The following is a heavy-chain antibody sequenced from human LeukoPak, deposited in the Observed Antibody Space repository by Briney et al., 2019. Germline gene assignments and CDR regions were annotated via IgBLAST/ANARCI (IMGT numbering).Heavy chain of an antibody. CDR1: GFTFSSYA. J-gene: IGHJ4*02. CDR3: AERYSSSPPFDY. D-gene: IGHD6-13*01. Sequence: GSLRLSCAASGFTFSSYAMSWVRQAPGKGLEWVSAISGSGGSTYYADSVKGRFTISRDNSKNTLYLQMNSLRAEDTAVYYCAERYSSSPPFDYWGQGTLVTVSS. CDR2: ISGSGGST. V-gene: IGHV3-23*01.